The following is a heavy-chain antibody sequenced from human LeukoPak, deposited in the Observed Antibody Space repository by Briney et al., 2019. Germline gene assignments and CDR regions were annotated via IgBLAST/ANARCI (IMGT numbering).Heavy chain of an antibody. V-gene: IGHV3-23*01. J-gene: IGHJ4*02. CDR1: GFTFSSYA. D-gene: IGHD5-24*01. CDR2: IGRSGVNS. CDR3: AKGHGGDY. Sequence: GGSLRLSCAASGFTFSSYAMGWVRQAPGKGLEWVSVIGRSGVNSYYADSVKGRFTISRDNSTNTVHLQMNSLRADDTAIYYCAKGHGGDYWGQGTLVTVSS.